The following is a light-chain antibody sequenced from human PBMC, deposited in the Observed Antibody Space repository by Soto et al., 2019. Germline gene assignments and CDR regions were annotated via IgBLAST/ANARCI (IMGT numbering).Light chain of an antibody. J-gene: IGKJ4*01. CDR1: PSVNNS. CDR2: DAS. Sequence: ESVLTQSPATLSLSPGERATLACRATPSVNNSLAWYQHKPGQAPMLLIHDASNTATGVPTRFSGSGSGTDVTLTINSLEPEDFAVYYCQQRNQWPPVTFGGWTRVEIK. V-gene: IGKV3-11*01. CDR3: QQRNQWPPVT.